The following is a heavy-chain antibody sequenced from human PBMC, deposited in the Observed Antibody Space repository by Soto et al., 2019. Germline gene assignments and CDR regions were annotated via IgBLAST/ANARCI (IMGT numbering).Heavy chain of an antibody. V-gene: IGHV1-46*01. D-gene: IGHD2-15*01. CDR3: ARPLVYTYGSHFDF. CDR2: ISPRGGAT. Sequence: EASVKVSCKASGYTFTSYYIHWVRQAPGQRFEWMGLISPRGGATNYAHNFRGRVTMTRDTSTTTVYMDLNSLRSEDTAVYYCARPLVYTYGSHFDFWGQGTQVTV. J-gene: IGHJ4*02. CDR1: GYTFTSYY.